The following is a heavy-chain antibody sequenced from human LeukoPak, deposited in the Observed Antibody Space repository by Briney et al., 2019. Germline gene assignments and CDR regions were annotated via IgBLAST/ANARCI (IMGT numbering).Heavy chain of an antibody. V-gene: IGHV1-18*01. CDR1: GYTFTSYG. CDR2: ISAYNGNT. J-gene: IGHJ4*02. CDR3: ARDHQDYYDSSGYYYRGYYFDY. Sequence: ASVKVSCKASGYTFTSYGISWVRQAPGQGLEWMGWISAYNGNTNYAQKLQGRVTMTRDTSTSTVYMELSSLRSEDTAVYYCARDHQDYYDSSGYYYRGYYFDYWGQGTLVTVSS. D-gene: IGHD3-22*01.